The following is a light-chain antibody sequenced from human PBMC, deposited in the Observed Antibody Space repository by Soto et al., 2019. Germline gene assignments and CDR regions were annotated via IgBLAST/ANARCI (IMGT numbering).Light chain of an antibody. J-gene: IGKJ1*01. CDR2: GAS. CDR1: QSVSSSY. CDR3: QQFGSSPPWT. Sequence: IVLTQSPGTLSSSPGERATLSCRASQSVSSSYLAWYQQYPGQAPRLLIFGASSRATGIPDRFSGSGSGTDFTLTISRLEPEDFAVYFCQQFGSSPPWTFGQGTKVDIK. V-gene: IGKV3-20*01.